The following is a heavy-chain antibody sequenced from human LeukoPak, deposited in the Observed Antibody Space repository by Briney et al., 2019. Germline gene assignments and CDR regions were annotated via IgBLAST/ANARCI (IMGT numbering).Heavy chain of an antibody. CDR3: TRDLGQWLLQGIFFDY. CDR1: GYTFTSYY. CDR2: INPSGGST. V-gene: IGHV1-46*01. D-gene: IGHD5-12*01. J-gene: IGHJ4*02. Sequence: GASVKVSCKASGYTFTSYYMHWVRQAPGQGLEWMGIINPSGGSTSYAQKFQGRVTMTTDTSTSTAYMELRSLRSDDTAVYYCTRDLGQWLLQGIFFDYWGQGTLVTVSS.